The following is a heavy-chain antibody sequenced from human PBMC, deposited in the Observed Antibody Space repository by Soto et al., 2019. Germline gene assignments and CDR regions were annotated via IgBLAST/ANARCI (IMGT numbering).Heavy chain of an antibody. CDR1: GFTFSSYG. CDR2: IWYDGSNK. D-gene: IGHD2-15*01. Sequence: QVQLVESGGGVVQPGRSLRLSCAASGFTFSSYGMHWVRQAPGKGLEWVAVIWYDGSNKYYADSVKGRFTISRDNSKNTRDLQMNSLRAEDTAVDYCATEGCSGGSCYPIGEWGQGTLVTVSS. J-gene: IGHJ4*02. V-gene: IGHV3-33*01. CDR3: ATEGCSGGSCYPIGE.